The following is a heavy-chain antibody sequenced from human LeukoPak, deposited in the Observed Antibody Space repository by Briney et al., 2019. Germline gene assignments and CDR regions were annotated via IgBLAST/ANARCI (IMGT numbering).Heavy chain of an antibody. V-gene: IGHV3-30*12. D-gene: IGHD6-13*01. CDR1: GFTFSSYG. CDR2: ISYDGSNE. Sequence: GGSLRLSCAASGFTFSSYGMHWFRQAPGKGLEGVAIISYDGSNEYYADSVKGRFSISRDNSENTLYLQMNGLRADGTAVYSCAKSFTSSSSDYWGQGTLVTVSS. J-gene: IGHJ4*02. CDR3: AKSFTSSSSDY.